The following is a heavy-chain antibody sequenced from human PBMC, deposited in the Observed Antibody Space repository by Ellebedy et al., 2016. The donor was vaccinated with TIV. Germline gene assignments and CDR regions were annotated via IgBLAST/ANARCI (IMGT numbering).Heavy chain of an antibody. D-gene: IGHD2-21*02. CDR1: GYSFTNYW. CDR3: ARFTSDYSGDWFGRAFDH. J-gene: IGHJ4*02. Sequence: GESLKISCKGSGYSFTNYWIGWVRQMPGKGLECMGIIHPGDSETRYSPSFQGQVTISGDKSISTAYLQWSSLKASDTAMYYCARFTSDYSGDWFGRAFDHWGQGTLVTVSS. V-gene: IGHV5-51*01. CDR2: IHPGDSET.